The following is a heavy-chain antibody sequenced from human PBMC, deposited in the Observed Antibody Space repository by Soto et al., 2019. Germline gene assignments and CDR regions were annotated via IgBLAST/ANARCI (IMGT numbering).Heavy chain of an antibody. V-gene: IGHV1-18*01. CDR3: ARRRIAAADLDY. CDR1: GYTFTSYG. D-gene: IGHD6-13*01. J-gene: IGHJ4*02. Sequence: ASVKVSCKASGYTFTSYGISWVRQAPGQWLEWMVWISAYNGNTNYAQKLQGRVTMTTDTSPSTAYMELSRLRSDDTAVYYCARRRIAAADLDYGGQGTLVNLSS. CDR2: ISAYNGNT.